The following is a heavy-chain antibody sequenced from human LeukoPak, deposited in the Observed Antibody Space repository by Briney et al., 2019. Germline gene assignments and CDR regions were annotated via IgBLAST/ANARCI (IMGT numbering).Heavy chain of an antibody. V-gene: IGHV3-30*02. J-gene: IGHJ4*02. D-gene: IGHD6-13*01. CDR3: AKSPGSWKFDD. CDR1: GFTFSSYG. Sequence: PGGSLRLSCAASGFTFSSYGMHWVRQAPGKGLEWVAFIRYHGSDKYYADSVRGRFTISRDNSENMLYLQMSSLRVEDTAVYYCAKSPGSWKFDDWGQGTLVTVSS. CDR2: IRYHGSDK.